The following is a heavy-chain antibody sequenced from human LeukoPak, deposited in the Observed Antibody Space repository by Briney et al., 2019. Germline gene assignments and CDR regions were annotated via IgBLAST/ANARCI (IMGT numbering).Heavy chain of an antibody. CDR3: ARDSGIAVAGNFDY. J-gene: IGHJ4*02. CDR2: ISSSSSTI. Sequence: GGSLRLSCAASGFTFSSYSMNWVRQAPGKGLEWVSYISSSSSTIYYADSVKGRFTISRDNAKNSLYLQMNSLRAEDTAVYYCARDSGIAVAGNFDYWGQGTLVTVSS. D-gene: IGHD6-19*01. CDR1: GFTFSSYS. V-gene: IGHV3-48*01.